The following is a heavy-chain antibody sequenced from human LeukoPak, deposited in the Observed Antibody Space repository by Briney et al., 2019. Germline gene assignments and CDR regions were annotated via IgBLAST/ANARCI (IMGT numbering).Heavy chain of an antibody. Sequence: SETLSLTCTVSGGSISSSSYYWGWIRQPPGKGLEWIGYIYYSGSTNYNPSLKSRVTISVDTSKNQFSLKLRSVTAADTAVYYCARTNQISETAFDIWGQGTMVIVSS. V-gene: IGHV4-61*05. CDR3: ARTNQISETAFDI. CDR1: GGSISSSSYY. CDR2: IYYSGST. D-gene: IGHD1-14*01. J-gene: IGHJ3*02.